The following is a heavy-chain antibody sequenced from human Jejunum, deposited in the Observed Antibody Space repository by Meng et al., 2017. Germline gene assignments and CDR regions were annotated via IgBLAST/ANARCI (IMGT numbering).Heavy chain of an antibody. D-gene: IGHD5-24*01. V-gene: IGHV4-38-2*02. Sequence: GSLRLSCTVSGYSITSACYWGWIRQPPGRGLEWIGSMYYSGSTNYNPTLKSRVTISMDTSKNQFSLKLSSVTAADTAVYYCARGRDAYKYHSDSFDIWGQGAMVTVSS. J-gene: IGHJ3*02. CDR2: MYYSGST. CDR1: GYSITSACY. CDR3: ARGRDAYKYHSDSFDI.